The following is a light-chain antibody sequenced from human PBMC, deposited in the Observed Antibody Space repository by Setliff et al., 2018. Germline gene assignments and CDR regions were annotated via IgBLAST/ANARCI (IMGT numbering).Light chain of an antibody. J-gene: IGLJ2*01. CDR1: SRDVGSYNL. CDR2: EVD. CDR3: CSYAGSPAFVI. V-gene: IGLV2-23*02. Sequence: QSALTQPASVAGSPGQSITTSCTGTSRDVGSYNLVSWYQQHPGKAPQLTIYEVDKRPSGVSSRFSGSKSDNTASLTISGLQAEDEAEYYCCSYAGSPAFVIFGGGTKGTVL.